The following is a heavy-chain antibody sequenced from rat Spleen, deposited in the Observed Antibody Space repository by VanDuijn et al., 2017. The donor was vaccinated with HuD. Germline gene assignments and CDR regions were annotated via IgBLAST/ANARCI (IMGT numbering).Heavy chain of an antibody. CDR2: ISYSGST. CDR3: ARRRYGYYSY. D-gene: IGHD1-12*03. J-gene: IGHJ2*01. Sequence: EVQLQESGPGLVKPSQSFSLTCSVTGHSITSYYWGWIRQFPGNEMEWIGHISYSGSTSYNPSLKSRISITRDTSKNQFFLQLNSVTTEDTATYYCARRRYGYYSYWGQGVMVTVSS. CDR1: GHSITSYY. V-gene: IGHV3-1*01.